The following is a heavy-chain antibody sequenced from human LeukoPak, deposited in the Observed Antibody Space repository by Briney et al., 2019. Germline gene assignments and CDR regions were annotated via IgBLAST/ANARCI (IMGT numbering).Heavy chain of an antibody. Sequence: GASVKVSCKASGYTFTGYYMHWVRQAPGQGLEWMGWINPNSGGTNYAQKFQGRVTMTTDTSTSTAYMELRSLRSDDTAVYYCARVASGIVGAASFWYFDLWGRGTLVTVSS. D-gene: IGHD1-26*01. CDR3: ARVASGIVGAASFWYFDL. CDR1: GYTFTGYY. J-gene: IGHJ2*01. V-gene: IGHV1-2*02. CDR2: INPNSGGT.